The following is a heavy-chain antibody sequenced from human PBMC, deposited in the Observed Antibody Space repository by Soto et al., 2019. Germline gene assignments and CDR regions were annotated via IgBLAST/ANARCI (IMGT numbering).Heavy chain of an antibody. CDR3: AKGATRPPVDY. Sequence: GGSLRRSCAASGFTFSSYSMTWVRQAPGKGLEWVSAISGGGVSIYYADSVKGRFTISRDNSKNTLYLLMNSLRAEDTAVYYCAKGATRPPVDYWGQGALVTVSS. CDR2: ISGGGVSI. CDR1: GFTFSSYS. J-gene: IGHJ4*02. V-gene: IGHV3-23*01. D-gene: IGHD1-26*01.